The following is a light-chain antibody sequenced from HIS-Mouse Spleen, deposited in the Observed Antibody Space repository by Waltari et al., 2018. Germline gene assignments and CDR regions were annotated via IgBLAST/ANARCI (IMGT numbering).Light chain of an antibody. V-gene: IGKV1-9*01. CDR2: AAS. J-gene: IGKJ1*01. CDR3: QQLNSYPPT. Sequence: DIQLTQSPSFLSASVGDRFTITCRASQGISSYLAWYHQKPGKAPKLLIYAASTLQSGVPSRFSGSGSGTEFTLTISSLQPEDFATYYCQQLNSYPPTFGQGTKVEIK. CDR1: QGISSY.